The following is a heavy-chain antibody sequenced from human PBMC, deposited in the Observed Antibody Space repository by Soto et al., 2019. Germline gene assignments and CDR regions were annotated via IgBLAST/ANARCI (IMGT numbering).Heavy chain of an antibody. CDR3: ARWPQLEPRFDY. D-gene: IGHD1-1*01. CDR2: IYYSGST. Sequence: QVQLQESGPGLVKPSQTLSLTCTVSGGSISSGGYYWSWIRQHPGKGLEWIGDIYYSGSTYYNPSLKSRVTLSVDTSKSHFSLRRSSVSAADTAVYYCARWPQLEPRFDYWGQGTLVTVSS. J-gene: IGHJ4*02. CDR1: GGSISSGGYY. V-gene: IGHV4-31*03.